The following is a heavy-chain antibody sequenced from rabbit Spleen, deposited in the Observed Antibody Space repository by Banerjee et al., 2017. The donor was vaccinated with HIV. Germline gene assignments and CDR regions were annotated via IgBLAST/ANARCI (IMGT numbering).Heavy chain of an antibody. Sequence: QEQLVESGGGLVQPEGSLKLSCTASGFSFSNKAVMCWVRQAPGKGLEWISCIAGSSSGFTYSATWAKGRFTISKTSSTTVTLQMTSLTAADTATYFCARDTGSSFSSYGMDLWGPGTLVTV. CDR3: ARDTGSSFSSYGMDL. V-gene: IGHV1S45*01. D-gene: IGHD8-1*01. CDR2: IAGSSSGFT. J-gene: IGHJ6*01. CDR1: GFSFSNKAV.